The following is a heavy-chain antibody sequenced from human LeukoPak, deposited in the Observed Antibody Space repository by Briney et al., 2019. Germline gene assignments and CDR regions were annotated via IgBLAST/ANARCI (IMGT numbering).Heavy chain of an antibody. CDR1: GFTFSSYG. Sequence: GGSLRLSCAASGFTFSSYGMHWVRQAPGKGLEWVAFIRYDGSNIYYVDSVEGRFTISRDNSKNTLSLQMISLRDEDTAVYYCAKDVGNYCSSTSCYRYLQHWGQGTLVTVSS. CDR2: IRYDGSNI. D-gene: IGHD2-2*02. J-gene: IGHJ1*01. V-gene: IGHV3-30*02. CDR3: AKDVGNYCSSTSCYRYLQH.